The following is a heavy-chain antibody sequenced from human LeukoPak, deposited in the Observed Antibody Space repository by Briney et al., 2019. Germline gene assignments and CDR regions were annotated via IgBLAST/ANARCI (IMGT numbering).Heavy chain of an antibody. CDR2: IWYDGSNK. J-gene: IGHJ4*02. CDR1: GFTFSSYG. V-gene: IGHV3-30*02. D-gene: IGHD6-19*01. CDR3: AKDRLRSGWYAYFDY. Sequence: GGSLRLSCAASGFTFSSYGMHWVRQAPGKGLEWVAVIWYDGSNKYYADSVKGRFTISRDNSKNTLYLQMNSLRAEDTAVYYCAKDRLRSGWYAYFDYWGQGTLVTVSS.